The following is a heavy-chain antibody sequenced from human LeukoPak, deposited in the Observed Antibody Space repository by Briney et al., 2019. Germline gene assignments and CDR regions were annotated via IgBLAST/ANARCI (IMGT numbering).Heavy chain of an antibody. D-gene: IGHD6-19*01. J-gene: IGHJ4*02. V-gene: IGHV3-30*02. CDR3: AKDLVHEGSGWYYFDY. Sequence: GGSLRLSCAASGFPLSSYGMHWVRQAPGKGLEWVAFTRYDGSNKYYADSVKGRFTISRDNSKNTLYLQMNSLRAEDTAVFYCAKDLVHEGSGWYYFDYWGQGTLVTVSS. CDR2: TRYDGSNK. CDR1: GFPLSSYG.